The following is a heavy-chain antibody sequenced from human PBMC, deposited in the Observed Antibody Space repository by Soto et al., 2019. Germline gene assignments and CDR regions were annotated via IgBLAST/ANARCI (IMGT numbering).Heavy chain of an antibody. Sequence: EVQLVESGGGLVQPGRSLRLSCAASGFTFDDYAMHWVRQAPGKGLEWVSGISWNSGSIGYADSVKGRFTISRDNAKNSLYLQMNSLRAEATALYYCAKDRQQWLIGWFDPWGQGTLVTVSS. D-gene: IGHD6-19*01. V-gene: IGHV3-9*01. CDR2: ISWNSGSI. J-gene: IGHJ5*02. CDR3: AKDRQQWLIGWFDP. CDR1: GFTFDDYA.